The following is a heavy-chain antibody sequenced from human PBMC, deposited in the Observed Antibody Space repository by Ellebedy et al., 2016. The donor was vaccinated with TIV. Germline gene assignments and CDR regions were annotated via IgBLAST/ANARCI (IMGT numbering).Heavy chain of an antibody. J-gene: IGHJ4*02. V-gene: IGHV5-51*01. CDR1: GFSFTTSW. CDR2: IYGDDSDT. Sequence: GESLKISCKTSGFSFTTSWIGWVRQVPGKGLEWVGIIYGDDSDTKYSPSFQGQVTISVDESITTAYLRWSSLKTSDTAIYYCARHGGYSSSPLNYWGQGTLVTVSS. D-gene: IGHD6-6*01. CDR3: ARHGGYSSSPLNY.